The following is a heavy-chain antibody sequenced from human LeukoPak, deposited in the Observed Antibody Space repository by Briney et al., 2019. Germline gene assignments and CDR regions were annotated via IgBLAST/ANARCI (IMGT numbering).Heavy chain of an antibody. CDR2: IKQDGSEK. J-gene: IGHJ6*02. Sequence: SGGSLRLSCTAFGFTFSSYGMHWVRQAPGKGLEWVANIKQDGSEKYYVDSVKGRFTISRDNAKNSLYLQMNSLRAEDTAVYYCVRDQGYCSGGSCFPNYYYYGMDVWGQGTTVTVSS. CDR3: VRDQGYCSGGSCFPNYYYYGMDV. D-gene: IGHD2-15*01. V-gene: IGHV3-7*01. CDR1: GFTFSSYG.